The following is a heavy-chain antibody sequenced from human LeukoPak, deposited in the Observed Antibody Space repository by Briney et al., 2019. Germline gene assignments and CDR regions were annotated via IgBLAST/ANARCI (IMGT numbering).Heavy chain of an antibody. CDR2: ISSSSSYI. CDR1: GFTFSSYS. V-gene: IGHV3-21*04. J-gene: IGHJ4*02. D-gene: IGHD4-17*01. CDR3: AKDSPSAPVTSV. Sequence: GGSLRLSCAASGFTFSSYSMNWVRQAPGKGLEWVSSISSSSSYIYYADSVKGRFTISRDNAKNSLYLQMNSLRVEDTAIFYCAKDSPSAPVTSVWGQGTLVTVSS.